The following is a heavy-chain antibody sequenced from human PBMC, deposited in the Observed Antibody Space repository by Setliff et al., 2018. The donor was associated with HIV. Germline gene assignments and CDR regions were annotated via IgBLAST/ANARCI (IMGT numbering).Heavy chain of an antibody. Sequence: SETLSLTCTVSGGSISSYYWSWIRQPPGKGLEWIGYIYYSGSTNYNPSLKSRVTISVDTSKSQFSLKLSSVTAADTAVYYCARGSRGYSYAYYYYYMDVWGKGTTVTV. CDR2: IYYSGST. CDR3: ARGSRGYSYAYYYYYMDV. J-gene: IGHJ6*03. CDR1: GGSISSYY. D-gene: IGHD5-18*01. V-gene: IGHV4-59*01.